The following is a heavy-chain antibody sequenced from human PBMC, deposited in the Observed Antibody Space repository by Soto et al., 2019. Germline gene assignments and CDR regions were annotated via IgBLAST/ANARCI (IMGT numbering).Heavy chain of an antibody. CDR3: ARVSGNMV. CDR1: GFTFSNYA. V-gene: IGHV3-23*01. Sequence: GGSLRLSCAASGFTFSNYAMSWVRQAPGKGLEWVSTMRGGGSSTYYADSVKGRFTISRDNSKNTLYLQMNSLRAEDTAVYYCARVSGNMVWGQGTLVTSPQ. J-gene: IGHJ4*02. CDR2: MRGGGSST. D-gene: IGHD3-10*01.